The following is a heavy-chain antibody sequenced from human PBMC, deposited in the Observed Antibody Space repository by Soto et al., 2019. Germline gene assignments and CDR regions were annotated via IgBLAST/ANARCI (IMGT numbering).Heavy chain of an antibody. CDR1: CGSISSSNW. V-gene: IGHV4-4*02. CDR3: ARDRLWYYYYYMDV. J-gene: IGHJ6*03. CDR2: IYHSGST. Sequence: SETLSLTCAVSCGSISSSNWWRWVRQPPGKGLEWIGEIYHSGSTNYNPSLKSRVTISVDKSKNQFSLKLSSVTAADTAVYYCARDRLWYYYYYMDVWGKGTTVTVSS.